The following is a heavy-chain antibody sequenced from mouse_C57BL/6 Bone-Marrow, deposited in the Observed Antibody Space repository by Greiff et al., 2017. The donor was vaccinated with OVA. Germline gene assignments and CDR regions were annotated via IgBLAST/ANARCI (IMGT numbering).Heavy chain of an antibody. CDR3: ARKGNGLRRDWYFDV. D-gene: IGHD2-2*01. Sequence: VQLQQSGAELARPGASVKLSCKASGYTFTSYGISWVKQRTGQGLEWIGEIYPRSGNTYYNEKFKGKATLTADKSSSTAYMELRSLTSEDSAVYFCARKGNGLRRDWYFDVWGTGTTVTVSS. CDR1: GYTFTSYG. V-gene: IGHV1-81*01. CDR2: IYPRSGNT. J-gene: IGHJ1*03.